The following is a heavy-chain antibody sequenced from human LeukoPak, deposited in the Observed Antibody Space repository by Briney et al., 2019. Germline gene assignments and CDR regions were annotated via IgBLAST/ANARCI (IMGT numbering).Heavy chain of an antibody. CDR3: ARVRKWLHYYYYYMDV. V-gene: IGHV4-34*01. CDR2: INHSGST. Sequence: SETLSLTCAVYGGSFSGYYWSWIRQPPGKGLEWIGEINHSGSTNYNPSLKSRVTISVDTSKNQFSLKLSSVTAADTAVYYCARVRKWLHYYYYYMDVWGKGTTVTVSS. J-gene: IGHJ6*03. CDR1: GGSFSGYY. D-gene: IGHD5-12*01.